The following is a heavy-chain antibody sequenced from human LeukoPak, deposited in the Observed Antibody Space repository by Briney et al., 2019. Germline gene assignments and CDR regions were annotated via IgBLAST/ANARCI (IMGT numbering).Heavy chain of an antibody. CDR2: IIPIFGTA. D-gene: IGHD4-23*01. CDR3: ARTEITVVDYYYYGMDV. J-gene: IGHJ6*02. CDR1: GYTFTSYG. V-gene: IGHV1-69*13. Sequence: SVKVSCKASGYTFTSYGISWVRQAPGQGLEWMGGIIPIFGTANYAQKFQGRVTITADESTSTAYMELSSLRSEDTAVYYCARTEITVVDYYYYGMDVWGQGTTVTVSS.